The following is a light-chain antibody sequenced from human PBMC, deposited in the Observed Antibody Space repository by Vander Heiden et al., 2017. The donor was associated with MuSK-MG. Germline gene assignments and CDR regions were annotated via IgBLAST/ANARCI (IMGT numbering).Light chain of an antibody. J-gene: IGKJ4*01. CDR2: DAS. CDR1: QSVSSY. V-gene: IGKV3-11*01. Sequence: IVLTQSPATLSLSPGERVTLSCRASQSVSSYLAWYQQKPGQAPRLLIYDASNRATGIPARFSGSGSGTDFTLTISSLEPEDFAVYYCQQRSNWPPFTFGGGTKVEIK. CDR3: QQRSNWPPFT.